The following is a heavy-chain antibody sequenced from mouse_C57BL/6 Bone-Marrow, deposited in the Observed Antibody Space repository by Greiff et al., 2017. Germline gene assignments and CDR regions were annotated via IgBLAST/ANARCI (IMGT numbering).Heavy chain of an antibody. V-gene: IGHV1-52*01. J-gene: IGHJ4*01. CDR2: IDPSDSET. CDR3: ARYMDY. Sequence: VQLQQPGAELVRPGSSVKLSCKASGYTFTSYWMHWVKQRPIQGLEWIGNIDPSDSETNYNQKFKDKATLTVDKSSSTAYMQLSNLTSEDSAVYNCARYMDYWGQGTSVTVSS. CDR1: GYTFTSYW.